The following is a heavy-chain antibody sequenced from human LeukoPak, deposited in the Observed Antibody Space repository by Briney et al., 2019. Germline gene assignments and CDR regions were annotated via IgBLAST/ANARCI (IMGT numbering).Heavy chain of an antibody. Sequence: GGSPRLSCAASGFTFSIFAMSWVRQAPGKGLEWVSAISDSGGSTYYADSVKGRFTISRDNSKNTLYLQMNSLRAEDTALYYCGRRHAPRVWGQGTLVTVSS. J-gene: IGHJ4*02. CDR2: ISDSGGST. V-gene: IGHV3-23*01. CDR1: GFTFSIFA. CDR3: GRRHAPRV.